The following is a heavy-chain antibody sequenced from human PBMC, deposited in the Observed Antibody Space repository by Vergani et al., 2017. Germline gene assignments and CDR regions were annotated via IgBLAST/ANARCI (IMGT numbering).Heavy chain of an antibody. J-gene: IGHJ6*03. V-gene: IGHV5-51*01. Sequence: VQLVQSGAEVKKPGESLKISCKGSGYSFTSYWIGWVRQMPGKGLEWMGIIYPGDSDTGYSPSFQGQVTISAHKSISTAYLQWSSLKASDTAMYYCARQWVHTAMVPFDYYYYMAVGGKGTTVTVSS. CDR3: ARQWVHTAMVPFDYYYYMAV. CDR1: GYSFTSYW. CDR2: IYPGDSDT. D-gene: IGHD5-18*01.